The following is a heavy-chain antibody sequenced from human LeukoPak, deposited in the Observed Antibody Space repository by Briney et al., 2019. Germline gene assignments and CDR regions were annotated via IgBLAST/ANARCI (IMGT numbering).Heavy chain of an antibody. D-gene: IGHD3-22*01. Sequence: SETLSLTCAVSGGSISSNSYYWGWIRQPPGKGLEWIGSIYYSGSTYYNPPLKSRVTISVDTSKNQFSLKLSSVTAADTAVYYCARREAPLYYYDSSGYAFDYWGQGTLVTVSS. CDR2: IYYSGST. CDR1: GGSISSNSYY. V-gene: IGHV4-39*07. J-gene: IGHJ4*02. CDR3: ARREAPLYYYDSSGYAFDY.